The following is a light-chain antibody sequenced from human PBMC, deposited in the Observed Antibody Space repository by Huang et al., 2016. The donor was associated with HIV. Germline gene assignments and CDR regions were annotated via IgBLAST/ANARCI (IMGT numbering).Light chain of an antibody. CDR2: MSS. CDR1: QNLLHSDRHNL. V-gene: IGKV2-28*01. CDR3: MQGLQAPPT. Sequence: EIVVTQSPLSLPVTPGQPASISCKSSQNLLHSDRHNLLDWYRQKPGQSPQLLLFMSSNRAPGVSDRFSGSGSGTDFTLEISRVEAGDVGVYYCMQGLQAPPTFGQGTKLEI. J-gene: IGKJ2*01.